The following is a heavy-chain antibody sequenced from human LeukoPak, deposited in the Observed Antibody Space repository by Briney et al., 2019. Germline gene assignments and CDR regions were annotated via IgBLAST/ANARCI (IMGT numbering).Heavy chain of an antibody. CDR1: GFTVSSNY. V-gene: IGHV3-66*01. CDR2: IYSGGST. CDR3: ARGSYGSSWFPHLDY. J-gene: IGHJ4*02. Sequence: GGSLRLSCAASGFTVSSNYMSWLRQAPGKGLEWVSVIYSGGSTYYADSVKGRFTISRDNSKNTLYLQMNSLRAEDTAVYYCARGSYGSSWFPHLDYWGQGTLVTVSS. D-gene: IGHD6-13*01.